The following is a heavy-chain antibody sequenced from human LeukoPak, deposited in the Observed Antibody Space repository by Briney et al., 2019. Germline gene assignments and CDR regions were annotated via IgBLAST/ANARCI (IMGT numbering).Heavy chain of an antibody. J-gene: IGHJ4*02. CDR3: AKLTYYDILTGFYSSYYFDS. V-gene: IGHV3-23*01. Sequence: GGSLRLSCAASGFTFSSYAVTWVRQAPGKGLEWVSATSGSGVSTYYADSVKGRFTISRDNSKNTLYLQMNSLRAEDTAVYYCAKLTYYDILTGFYSSYYFDSWGQGTLLTVSS. D-gene: IGHD3-9*01. CDR1: GFTFSSYA. CDR2: TSGSGVST.